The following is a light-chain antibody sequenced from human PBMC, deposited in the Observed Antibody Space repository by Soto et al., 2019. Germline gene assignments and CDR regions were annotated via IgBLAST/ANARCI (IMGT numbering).Light chain of an antibody. CDR1: SSDVSTYNS. J-gene: IGLJ1*01. Sequence: QSALAQPASVSGSPGQSITISCTGASSDVSTYNSVSWYQQHPGKAPKLMIYDVSKRPSGVSNRFSASKSGNTASLTISGLQAEDEADYYCGSSTGSDTLVFGTGTKGTVL. V-gene: IGLV2-14*03. CDR2: DVS. CDR3: GSSTGSDTLV.